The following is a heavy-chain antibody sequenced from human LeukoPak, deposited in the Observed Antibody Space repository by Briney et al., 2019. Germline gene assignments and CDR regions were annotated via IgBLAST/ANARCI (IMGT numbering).Heavy chain of an antibody. Sequence: SETLSLTCTVSGGSISSYYWSWIRQPPGKGLEWIGYIYYSGSTNYNPSLKSRVTVSVDTSKNQFSLKLSSVTAADTAVYYCARGDARGYSYGHFHFDHWGHGTLVTVSS. CDR3: ARGDARGYSYGHFHFDH. CDR2: IYYSGST. D-gene: IGHD5-18*01. V-gene: IGHV4-59*01. J-gene: IGHJ4*01. CDR1: GGSISSYY.